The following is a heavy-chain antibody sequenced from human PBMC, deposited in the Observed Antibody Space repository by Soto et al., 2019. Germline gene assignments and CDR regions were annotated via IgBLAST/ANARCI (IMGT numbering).Heavy chain of an antibody. D-gene: IGHD3-3*01. CDR2: ISSSSSTI. J-gene: IGHJ5*02. CDR3: ASSTIFGVVGWFDP. Sequence: EVQLVESGGGLVQPGGSLILSCAASGFTFSSYSMNWVRQAPGKGLEWVSYISSSSSTIYYADSVKGRFTISRDNAKNSLYLQMNSLRDEDTAVYYCASSTIFGVVGWFDPWGQGTLVTVSS. V-gene: IGHV3-48*02. CDR1: GFTFSSYS.